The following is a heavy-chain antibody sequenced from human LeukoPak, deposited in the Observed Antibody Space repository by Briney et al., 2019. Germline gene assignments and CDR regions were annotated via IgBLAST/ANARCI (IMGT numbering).Heavy chain of an antibody. D-gene: IGHD1-26*01. CDR2: IYYSGST. Sequence: SETLSLTCTVSGGSISSGGYYWSWIRQHPGKGLEWIGYIYYSGSTHYNPSLKSRVTISVDTSKNQFSLKLSSVTAADTAVYYCARREPRAAFDPWGQGTLVTVSS. J-gene: IGHJ5*02. CDR3: ARREPRAAFDP. CDR1: GGSISSGGYY. V-gene: IGHV4-31*03.